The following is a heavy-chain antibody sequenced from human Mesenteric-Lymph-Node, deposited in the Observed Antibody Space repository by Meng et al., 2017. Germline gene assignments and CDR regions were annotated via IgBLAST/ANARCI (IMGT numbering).Heavy chain of an antibody. CDR3: ARDSPGGYGYFDS. V-gene: IGHV4-30-4*01. J-gene: IGHJ4*02. Sequence: QGQLQESGPGLVKPSQTLSLTCTVSDGFTTSDDYYWSWIRQPPGKGLEWIGYIHYSGTTYYNPSLKSRIAISLDTSKNQFSLNLNSVTAADAAVYYCARDSPGGYGYFDSWGQGTLVTASS. CDR1: DGFTTSDDYY. CDR2: IHYSGTT. D-gene: IGHD5-12*01.